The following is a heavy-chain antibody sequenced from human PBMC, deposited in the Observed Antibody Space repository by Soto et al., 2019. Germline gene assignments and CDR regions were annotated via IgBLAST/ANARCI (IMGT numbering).Heavy chain of an antibody. CDR1: GYTFTSYD. CDR3: ARADSSTWNYIWFDP. Sequence: QVQLVQSGAEVKKPGASVKVSCKASGYTFTSYDINWVRQATGQGLEWMGWINPNSGNTVYAQKFQGRVTMTRNTSISTGYMELSSLRSEDSAVYYCARADSSTWNYIWFDPWGQGTLVTVSS. CDR2: INPNSGNT. D-gene: IGHD6-13*01. J-gene: IGHJ5*02. V-gene: IGHV1-8*01.